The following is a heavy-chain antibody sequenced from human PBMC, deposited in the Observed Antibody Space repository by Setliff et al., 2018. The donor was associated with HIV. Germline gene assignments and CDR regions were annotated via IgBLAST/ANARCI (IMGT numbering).Heavy chain of an antibody. CDR3: ARTLRWEPAPFDY. J-gene: IGHJ4*02. CDR1: GYTFTSYA. CDR2: ISAGNGNT. Sequence: GASVKVSCKASGYTFTSYAMHWVRQAPGQRLEWMGWISAGNGNTKYSQKFQGRVTITRDTSASTAYMELSSLRSEDTAVYYCARTLRWEPAPFDYWGQGTLVTVSS. D-gene: IGHD1-26*01. V-gene: IGHV1-3*01.